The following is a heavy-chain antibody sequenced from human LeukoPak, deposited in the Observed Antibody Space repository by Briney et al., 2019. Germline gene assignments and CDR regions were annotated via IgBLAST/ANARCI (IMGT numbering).Heavy chain of an antibody. CDR1: GFTFSSYS. CDR3: TGSFGELTFLDY. J-gene: IGHJ4*02. V-gene: IGHV3-21*01. CDR2: ISSSSSYI. Sequence: GGSLRLSCAASGFTFSSYSMNWVRQAPGKGLEWVSSISSSSSYIYYADSVKGRFTISRDNAKNSLYLQMNSLRAEDTAVYYCTGSFGELTFLDYWGREPWSPSPQ. D-gene: IGHD3-10*01.